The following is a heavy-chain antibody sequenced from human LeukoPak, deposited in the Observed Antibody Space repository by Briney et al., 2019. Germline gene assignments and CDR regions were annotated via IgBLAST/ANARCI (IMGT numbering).Heavy chain of an antibody. CDR1: GFTFSNYG. D-gene: IGHD2/OR15-2a*01. V-gene: IGHV3-33*01. Sequence: GGSLRLSCAASGFTFSNYGMHWVRQAPGKGLEWVALIWYDGSNKYYTDSVKGRLTISRDNSKDTMFLQMNSLRAEDTAVYYCAREGPRGNSQFDYWGQGTLVTVST. CDR3: AREGPRGNSQFDY. CDR2: IWYDGSNK. J-gene: IGHJ4*02.